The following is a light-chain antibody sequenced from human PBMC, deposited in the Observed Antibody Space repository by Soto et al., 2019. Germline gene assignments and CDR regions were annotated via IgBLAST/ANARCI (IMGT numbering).Light chain of an antibody. CDR3: QQYNSYPWT. CDR2: KAS. V-gene: IGKV1-5*03. J-gene: IGKJ1*01. CDR1: QSISSW. Sequence: DIQMTQSPSTLSASVGDRVTIPCRAIQSISSWLAWYQQKPGKTPKVLIYKASSLESGVPSRFSGSGSGTEFTLTIISLQPDDFATYYCQQYNSYPWTFGQGTKVQIK.